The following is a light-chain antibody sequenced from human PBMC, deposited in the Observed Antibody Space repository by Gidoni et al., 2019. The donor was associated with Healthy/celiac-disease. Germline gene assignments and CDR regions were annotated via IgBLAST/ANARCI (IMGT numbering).Light chain of an antibody. CDR1: SSNIGAGYD. Sequence: QSVLTQPPSVSRAPGQRVTISCTGSSSNIGAGYDVHWYQQRPGTAPKPRIYGNSNRPSGVPDRFSGSKSCTSASLAITGLQAEDEADYYCQSYDSSLSGSVFGGGTKLTVL. CDR2: GNS. J-gene: IGLJ3*02. CDR3: QSYDSSLSGSV. V-gene: IGLV1-40*01.